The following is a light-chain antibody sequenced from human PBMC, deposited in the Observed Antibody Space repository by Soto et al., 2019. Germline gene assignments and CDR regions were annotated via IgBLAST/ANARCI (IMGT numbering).Light chain of an antibody. V-gene: IGLV2-14*01. CDR2: EVS. CDR3: TSFTSSNTWV. CDR1: SSDVGAYNR. J-gene: IGLJ3*02. Sequence: QPALTQPASVSGSPGQSITISCTGTSSDVGAYNRVSWSQQHPGKAPKLMIYEVSNRPSGVSDRFSGSKSGNTASLTISGLQPADEAHYYCTSFTSSNTWVFGGGTKVTVL.